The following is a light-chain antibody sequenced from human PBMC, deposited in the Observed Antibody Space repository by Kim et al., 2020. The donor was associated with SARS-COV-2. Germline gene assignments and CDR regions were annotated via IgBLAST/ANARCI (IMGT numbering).Light chain of an antibody. Sequence: QSALTQPASVSGSPGQSITISCTGTSSDVGRYNYVSWYQQHTGKVPKLTIYDVSKRPSGVSSRFSGSKSGNTASLTISGLQAEDEADYYCSSYTTSSTLVVGGGNQLTVL. CDR2: DVS. J-gene: IGLJ2*01. CDR1: SSDVGRYNY. CDR3: SSYTTSSTLV. V-gene: IGLV2-14*03.